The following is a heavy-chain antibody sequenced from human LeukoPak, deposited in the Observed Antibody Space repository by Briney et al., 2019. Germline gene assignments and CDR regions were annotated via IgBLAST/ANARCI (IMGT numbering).Heavy chain of an antibody. J-gene: IGHJ6*02. Sequence: SETLSLTCAVYGGSFSGYYWSWIRQPPGKGLEWIGEINHSGSTNYNPSLKSRVTISVDTSKNQVSLKLSSVTAADTAVYYCARTAMVRGVYLYYYYGMDVWGQGTTVTVSS. CDR1: GGSFSGYY. V-gene: IGHV4-34*01. CDR2: INHSGST. CDR3: ARTAMVRGVYLYYYYGMDV. D-gene: IGHD3-10*01.